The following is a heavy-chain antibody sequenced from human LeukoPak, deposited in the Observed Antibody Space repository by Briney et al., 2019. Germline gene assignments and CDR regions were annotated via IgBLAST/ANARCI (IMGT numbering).Heavy chain of an antibody. CDR1: GYTFTGYY. V-gene: IGHV1-2*02. J-gene: IGHJ5*02. CDR3: ARWTMVRGGDNWFDP. D-gene: IGHD3-10*01. CDR2: INPNSSGT. Sequence: ASVKVSCKASGYTFTGYYMHWVRQAPGQGLEWMGWINPNSSGTNYAQKFQGRVTMTRDTSISTAYMELSRLRSDDTAVYYCARWTMVRGGDNWFDPWGQGTLVTVSS.